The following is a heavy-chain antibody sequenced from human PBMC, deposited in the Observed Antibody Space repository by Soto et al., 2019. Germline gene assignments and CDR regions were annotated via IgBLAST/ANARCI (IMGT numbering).Heavy chain of an antibody. CDR3: AKDAVSYNGKWDWFDS. D-gene: IGHD1-26*01. CDR2: IGGSNTDR. V-gene: IGHV3-23*01. Sequence: DVQLLQSGGGLVQPGGSLTLSCAASRFIFSDYAMNWVRQAPGKGLEWVASIGGSNTDRYYADSAKGRFIISRDNSKNTMYLQMNSQRDDDTAVYYCAKDAVSYNGKWDWFDSWGQGTLVTVSS. CDR1: RFIFSDYA. J-gene: IGHJ5*01.